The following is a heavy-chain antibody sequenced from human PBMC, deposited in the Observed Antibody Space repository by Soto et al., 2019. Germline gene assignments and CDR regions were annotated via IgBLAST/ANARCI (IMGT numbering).Heavy chain of an antibody. Sequence: SETLSLTCTVSGGSISGGVGGLYYWSWIRQPPGKGLEWIGYIYDSGSTYYNPSLKSRVTISVDTSKNQFSLRLSSVTAADTALYYCAREVIPLNTEWYFALWGRGTLVTVSS. D-gene: IGHD2-2*02. CDR3: AREVIPLNTEWYFAL. CDR2: IYDSGST. J-gene: IGHJ2*01. CDR1: GGSISGGVGGLYY. V-gene: IGHV4-30-4*01.